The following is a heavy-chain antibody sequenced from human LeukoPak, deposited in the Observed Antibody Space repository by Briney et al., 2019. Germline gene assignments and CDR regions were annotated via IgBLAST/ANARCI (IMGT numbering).Heavy chain of an antibody. Sequence: GASVKVSCKASGGTFSSYAISWVRQAPGQGLEWMGRIIPILGIANYAQKFQGRVTMTRDTSTSTVYMELSSLRSEDTAVYYCARVGRTGDYYMDVWGKGTTVTVSS. D-gene: IGHD3/OR15-3a*01. J-gene: IGHJ6*03. CDR2: IIPILGIA. CDR1: GGTFSSYA. V-gene: IGHV1-69*04. CDR3: ARVGRTGDYYMDV.